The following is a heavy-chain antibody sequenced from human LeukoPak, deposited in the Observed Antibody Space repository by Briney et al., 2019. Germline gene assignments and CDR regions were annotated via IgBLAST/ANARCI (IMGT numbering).Heavy chain of an antibody. CDR3: ARDYCSGGTCYSLPGY. D-gene: IGHD2-15*01. Sequence: GGSLRLSCAVSGFTFSCCAMHWVRQAPGKGLEWVSVISYDGSNKYYTDSVKGRFTISRDDSKNTLFLQMDSLRVEDTAIYYCARDYCSGGTCYSLPGYWGQGTLVTVSS. J-gene: IGHJ4*02. CDR1: GFTFSCCA. V-gene: IGHV3-30-3*01. CDR2: ISYDGSNK.